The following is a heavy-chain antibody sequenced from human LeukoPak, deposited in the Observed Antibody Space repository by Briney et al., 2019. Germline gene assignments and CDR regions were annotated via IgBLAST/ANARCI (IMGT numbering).Heavy chain of an antibody. CDR3: ARCMGHCSSTSWDNDY. V-gene: IGHV1-2*06. Sequence: ASVKVSCKASGYTFTGYYMHWVRQAPGQGLEWMGRINPNSGGTNYAQKFQGRVIMTRDTSISTAYMELSRLRSDDTAVYYCARCMGHCSSTSWDNDYWDQGTLVTVSS. CDR2: INPNSGGT. CDR1: GYTFTGYY. D-gene: IGHD2-2*01. J-gene: IGHJ4*02.